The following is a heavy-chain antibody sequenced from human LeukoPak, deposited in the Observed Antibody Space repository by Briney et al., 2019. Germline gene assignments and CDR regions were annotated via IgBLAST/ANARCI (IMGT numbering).Heavy chain of an antibody. CDR3: AREANYYGSGSYFEGTFDY. CDR1: GVSISTHY. J-gene: IGHJ4*02. CDR2: IYNSGTT. Sequence: SETLSLTCTVSGVSISTHYWSWIRQPPGKGLEWIGYIYNSGTTYYNPSLKSRVTISIDTSKNEFSLKLTSVTPADAAVYYCAREANYYGSGSYFEGTFDYWGQGSLVTVSS. V-gene: IGHV4-59*11. D-gene: IGHD3-10*01.